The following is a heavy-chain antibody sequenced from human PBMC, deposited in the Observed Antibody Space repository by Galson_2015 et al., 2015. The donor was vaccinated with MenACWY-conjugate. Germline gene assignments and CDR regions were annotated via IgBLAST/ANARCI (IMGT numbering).Heavy chain of an antibody. Sequence: SLRLSCAASGFTFGGYSMHWVRQAPGKGLEWVAFIRYDGTDKYYADSVKGRFTISRDNSKNTLYLQMNSLRAEDTAVYYCAKIDCARWNYNTDDFWGQGTQVTASS. CDR1: GFTFGGYS. J-gene: IGHJ4*02. CDR2: IRYDGTDK. D-gene: IGHD1-7*01. V-gene: IGHV3-30*02. CDR3: AKIDCARWNYNTDDF.